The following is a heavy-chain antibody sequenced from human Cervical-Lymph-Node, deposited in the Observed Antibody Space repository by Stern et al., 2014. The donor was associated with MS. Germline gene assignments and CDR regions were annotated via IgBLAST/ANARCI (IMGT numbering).Heavy chain of an antibody. Sequence: VQLLQSGGGVVQPGRSLRLSCAASGFNFRSYAMNWVRQAPGKGLEWVAVITYDGKNEYYVDSVKGRFTISRNNSKNTLFLQMNSLRTEDTAVYYCARERFRGMDVWGRGTTVIVS. CDR2: ITYDGKNE. V-gene: IGHV3-30*04. CDR3: ARERFRGMDV. J-gene: IGHJ6*02. D-gene: IGHD3-16*01. CDR1: GFNFRSYA.